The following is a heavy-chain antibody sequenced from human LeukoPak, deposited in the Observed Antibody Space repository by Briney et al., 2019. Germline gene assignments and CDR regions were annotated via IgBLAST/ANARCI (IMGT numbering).Heavy chain of an antibody. V-gene: IGHV3-23*01. D-gene: IGHD5-24*01. J-gene: IGHJ3*02. Sequence: PPGGSLRLSCAASGITFSNNAMSWVRQAPGKGPEWVSSISISGDSTYYADSVKGRFTISRDNSKNTVHLQMNSLRAEDTAVYYCAKNTGGDGFKDAFDIWGQGTMVTVSS. CDR2: ISISGDST. CDR1: GITFSNNA. CDR3: AKNTGGDGFKDAFDI.